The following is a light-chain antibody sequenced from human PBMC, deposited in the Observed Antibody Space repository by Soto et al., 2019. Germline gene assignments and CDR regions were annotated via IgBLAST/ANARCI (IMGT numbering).Light chain of an antibody. CDR2: GAS. Sequence: EIVLTQSPGTLSLSPGERATLSCRASQSVSSSYLAWYQHKPGQAPRLLIYGASSRATGIPDRFSGSGSGIDLTLTISRLEPEDFAVYYCHQYGSLPHTFGQGTKLEIK. J-gene: IGKJ2*01. V-gene: IGKV3-20*01. CDR3: HQYGSLPHT. CDR1: QSVSSSY.